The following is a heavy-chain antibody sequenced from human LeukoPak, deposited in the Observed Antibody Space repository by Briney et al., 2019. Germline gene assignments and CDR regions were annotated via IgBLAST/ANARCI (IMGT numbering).Heavy chain of an antibody. CDR2: IASDGSST. J-gene: IGHJ4*02. CDR3: ARGRPHGNDY. D-gene: IGHD4-23*01. CDR1: GFTSSSYW. V-gene: IGHV3-74*01. Sequence: GGSLRLSCAASGFTSSSYWMNWVRRAPGKGLVWVSRIASDGSSTTYADSVKGRFSISRDNAKNTLYLQMNSLRVEDTAVYYCARGRPHGNDYWGQGTLVTVSS.